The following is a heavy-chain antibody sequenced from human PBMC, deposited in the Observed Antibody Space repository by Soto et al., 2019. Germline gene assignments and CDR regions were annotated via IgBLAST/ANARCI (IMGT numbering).Heavy chain of an antibody. CDR2: INWNGGST. D-gene: IGHD4-17*01. J-gene: IGHJ4*02. CDR1: GFTFDDYG. CDR3: ARAHDYGDYRAFDY. Sequence: EVQLAESGGGVVRPGGSLRLSCAASGFTFDDYGMSWVRQAPGKGLEWVSGINWNGGSTGYADSVKGRFTISRDNAKNSLYLQMNSLRAEDTALYHCARAHDYGDYRAFDYWGQGTLVTVSS. V-gene: IGHV3-20*01.